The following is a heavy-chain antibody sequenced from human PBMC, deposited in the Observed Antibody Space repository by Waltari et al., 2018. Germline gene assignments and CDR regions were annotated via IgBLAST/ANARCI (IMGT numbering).Heavy chain of an antibody. D-gene: IGHD6-19*01. J-gene: IGHJ3*02. CDR1: GGSISSYY. CDR3: ASPRLYSSGWYAFDI. V-gene: IGHV4-59*08. Sequence: QVQLQESGPGLVKPSETLSLTCTVSGGSISSYYWSWIRQPPGKGLEWIGYIYYSGSTNSNPSLKSRVTISVDTSKNQFSLKLSSVTAADTAVYYCASPRLYSSGWYAFDIWGQGTMVTVSS. CDR2: IYYSGST.